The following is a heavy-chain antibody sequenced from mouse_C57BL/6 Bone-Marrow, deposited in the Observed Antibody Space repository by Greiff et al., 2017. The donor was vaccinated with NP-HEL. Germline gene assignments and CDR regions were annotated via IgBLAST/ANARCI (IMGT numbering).Heavy chain of an antibody. CDR3: ARFYGSSYPFAY. CDR1: GFSLSTSGMG. CDR2: IYWDDDK. Sequence: QVTLKVSGPGILQSSQTLSLTCSFSGFSLSTSGMGVSWIRQPSGQGLEWLAHIYWDDDKRYNPSPKSRLTISKDTSRNQVFLTLTSVDTADTATYSCARFYGSSYPFAYWGQGTLVTVSA. D-gene: IGHD1-1*01. J-gene: IGHJ3*01. V-gene: IGHV8-12*01.